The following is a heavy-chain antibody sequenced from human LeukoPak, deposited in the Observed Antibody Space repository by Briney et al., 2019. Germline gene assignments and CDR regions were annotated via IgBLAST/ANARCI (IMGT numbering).Heavy chain of an antibody. CDR2: IYSGGST. CDR3: ARDMGSFGMDV. V-gene: IGHV3-53*01. CDR1: GFTVSSSY. Sequence: GGSLRLSCAASGFTVSSSYMSWVRQAPGKGLEWVSVIYSGGSTYYADSVKGRFTISRDNSKNTLYLQMNSLRAKDTAVYYCARDMGSFGMDVWGKGTTVTVSS. D-gene: IGHD3-10*01. J-gene: IGHJ6*04.